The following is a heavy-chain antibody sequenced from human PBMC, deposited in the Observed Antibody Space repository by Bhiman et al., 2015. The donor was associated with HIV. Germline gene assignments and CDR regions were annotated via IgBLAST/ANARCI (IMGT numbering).Heavy chain of an antibody. CDR3: ARDRRNFYAIS. CDR1: GFIFDDYA. D-gene: IGHD5/OR15-5a*01. Sequence: EVQLVESGGGLVQPGRSLRLSCAASGFIFDDYAMHWVRQPPGKGLEWVSGITWNSGSIGYADSVKGRFTISRDNAKNSLYLQMNILRAEDTAVYFCARDRRNFYAISWGQGTLVTVSS. J-gene: IGHJ5*02. V-gene: IGHV3-9*01. CDR2: ITWNSGSI.